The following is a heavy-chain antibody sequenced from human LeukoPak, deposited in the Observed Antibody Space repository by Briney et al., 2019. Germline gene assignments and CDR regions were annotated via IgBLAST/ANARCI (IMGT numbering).Heavy chain of an antibody. V-gene: IGHV1-69*13. Sequence: ASVKVSCKASGGTFSSYAISWVRQAPGQGLEWMGGIIPIFGTANYARKFQGRVTITADESTSTAYMELSSLRSEDTAVYYCACNPYDILTGYYKGYFDYWGQGTLVTVSS. CDR2: IIPIFGTA. CDR1: GGTFSSYA. J-gene: IGHJ4*02. D-gene: IGHD3-9*01. CDR3: ACNPYDILTGYYKGYFDY.